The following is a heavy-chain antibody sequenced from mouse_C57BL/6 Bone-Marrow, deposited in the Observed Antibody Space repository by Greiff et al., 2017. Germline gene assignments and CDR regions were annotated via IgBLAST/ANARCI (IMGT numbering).Heavy chain of an antibody. D-gene: IGHD1-1*01. CDR3: ARDTTVRGPYYFDY. J-gene: IGHJ2*01. Sequence: QVQLQQPGTELVKPGASVKLSCKASGYTFTSYWMHWVKQRPGQGLEWIGNINPSNGGTNYNEKFKSKATLTVDKSSSTAYMQLSSLTSEYSAVYYCARDTTVRGPYYFDYWGQGTTLTVSS. CDR1: GYTFTSYW. CDR2: INPSNGGT. V-gene: IGHV1-53*01.